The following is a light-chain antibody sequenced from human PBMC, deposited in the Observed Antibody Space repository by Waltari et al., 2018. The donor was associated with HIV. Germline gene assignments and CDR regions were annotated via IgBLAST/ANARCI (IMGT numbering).Light chain of an antibody. CDR3: SSYTSTTAWV. Sequence: QSALTQPASVSGSPGQSITISCTGTSSDAGGYNYVPWYQQYPGKAPQLMIYDVTDRPSGVSNRFSGSKSGNTASLTISGLQAEDEADYYCSSYTSTTAWVFGGGTKVTVL. V-gene: IGLV2-14*01. J-gene: IGLJ3*02. CDR2: DVT. CDR1: SSDAGGYNY.